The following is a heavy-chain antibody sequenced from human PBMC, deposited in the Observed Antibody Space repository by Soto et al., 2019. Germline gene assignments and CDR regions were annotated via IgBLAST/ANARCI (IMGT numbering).Heavy chain of an antibody. Sequence: SETLSLTCTVSGGSISSSSYYWGWIRQPPGKGLEWIGSIYYSGSTYYNPSLKSRVTISVDTSKNQFSLKLSSVTAADTAVYYCARPPAIAVAGTIWFDPWGEGTLVTVPS. CDR1: GGSISSSSYY. V-gene: IGHV4-39*01. CDR2: IYYSGST. J-gene: IGHJ5*02. D-gene: IGHD6-19*01. CDR3: ARPPAIAVAGTIWFDP.